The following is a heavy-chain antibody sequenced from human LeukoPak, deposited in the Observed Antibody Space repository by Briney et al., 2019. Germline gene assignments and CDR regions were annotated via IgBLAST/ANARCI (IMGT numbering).Heavy chain of an antibody. D-gene: IGHD6-13*01. CDR3: ARQPVRYSSSWANWFDP. CDR2: IYPGDSDT. CDR1: GYSFTSYW. J-gene: IGHJ5*02. Sequence: ESLKISCKGSGYSFTSYWIGWVRRMPGKGLEWMGIIYPGDSDTRYSPSFQGQVTISADKSISTAYLQWSSLKASDTAMYYCARQPVRYSSSWANWFDPWGQGTLVTVSS. V-gene: IGHV5-51*01.